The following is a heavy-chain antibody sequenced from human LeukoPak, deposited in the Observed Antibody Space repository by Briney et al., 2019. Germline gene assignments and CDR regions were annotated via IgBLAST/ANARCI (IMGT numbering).Heavy chain of an antibody. D-gene: IGHD3-22*01. CDR1: GFTFSSYA. V-gene: IGHV3-23*01. CDR2: ISGSGGST. CDR3: AKDQSDDYDSSGYNH. J-gene: IGHJ4*02. Sequence: GGSLRLSCAASGFTFSSYAMSWVRQAPGKGLEWVSAISGSGGSTYYADSVKGRFTISRDNSKNTLYLQMNSLRAEDTAVYYCAKDQSDDYDSSGYNHWGQGTLVTVSS.